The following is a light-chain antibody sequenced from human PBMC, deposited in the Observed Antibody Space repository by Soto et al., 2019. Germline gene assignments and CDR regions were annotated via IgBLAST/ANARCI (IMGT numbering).Light chain of an antibody. Sequence: DIHMTQSPSSVSASVGDRVTITCRASQGISGSLAWYQQKPGKPPKLLIYDASRLQSGVPSRFSGSRSGTDFTLTISSLQPADFATYYCQQAISIPCTFGPGTKVDIK. J-gene: IGKJ3*01. CDR3: QQAISIPCT. CDR2: DAS. V-gene: IGKV1-12*01. CDR1: QGISGS.